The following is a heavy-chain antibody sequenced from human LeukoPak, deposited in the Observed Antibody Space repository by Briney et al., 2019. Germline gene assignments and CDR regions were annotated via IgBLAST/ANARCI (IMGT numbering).Heavy chain of an antibody. CDR3: ARGRQLERRRYYYYYMDV. Sequence: SVKVSCKASGGTFSSYAISWVRQAPGQGLEWMGGIIPIFGTANYAQKFQGRVTITADKSTSTAYMELSSLRSEDTAVYYCARGRQLERRRYYYYYMDVWGKGTTVTVSS. V-gene: IGHV1-69*06. CDR1: GGTFSSYA. J-gene: IGHJ6*03. D-gene: IGHD1-1*01. CDR2: IIPIFGTA.